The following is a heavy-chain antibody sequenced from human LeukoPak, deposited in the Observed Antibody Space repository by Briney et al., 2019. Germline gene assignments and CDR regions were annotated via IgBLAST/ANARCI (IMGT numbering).Heavy chain of an antibody. V-gene: IGHV4-31*03. J-gene: IGHJ4*02. CDR3: ARDAPSATGELDY. CDR2: IYYSGST. D-gene: IGHD7-27*01. Sequence: SQTLSLTCTVSGGSISSGGYYWSWIRQHPGKGLEWIGYIYYSGSTYYNPSLKSRVTISVDTSKNQLSLKLSSVTAADTAVYYCARDAPSATGELDYWGQGTLVTVSS. CDR1: GGSISSGGYY.